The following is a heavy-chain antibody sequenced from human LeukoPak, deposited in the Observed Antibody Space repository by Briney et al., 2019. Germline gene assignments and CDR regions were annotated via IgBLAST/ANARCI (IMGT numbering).Heavy chain of an antibody. CDR3: ASNTVTVSPYWYFDL. D-gene: IGHD4-17*01. Sequence: SETLSLTCTVSGGSISSYYWSWLRQPPGKGLVGIGYIYYSGSTNYNPSLKSRVSISVDTPKNQFSLKLSSVTAADTAVYYCASNTVTVSPYWYFDLWGRGTLVTVSS. V-gene: IGHV4-59*01. CDR1: GGSISSYY. J-gene: IGHJ2*01. CDR2: IYYSGST.